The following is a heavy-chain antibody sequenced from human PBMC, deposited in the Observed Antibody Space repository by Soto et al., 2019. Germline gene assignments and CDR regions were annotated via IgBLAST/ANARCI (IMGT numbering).Heavy chain of an antibody. D-gene: IGHD1-26*01. CDR1: VGSISSYY. Sequence: ETLSPTCTVSVGSISSYYWSWIRQPPGKGLEWIGYIYYSGSTNYNPSLKSRVTISVDTSKNQFSLKLSSVTAADTAVYYCARDVGHSGSYFSYWGQGTLVTVSS. CDR2: IYYSGST. J-gene: IGHJ4*02. V-gene: IGHV4-59*01. CDR3: ARDVGHSGSYFSY.